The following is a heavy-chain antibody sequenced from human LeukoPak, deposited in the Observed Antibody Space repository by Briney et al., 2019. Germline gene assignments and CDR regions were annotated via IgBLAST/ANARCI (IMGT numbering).Heavy chain of an antibody. CDR2: INSDGSST. CDR3: AKDRGSGWFDP. J-gene: IGHJ5*02. Sequence: GGSLRLSCAASGFTFSSYWMHWVRQAPGKGLVWVSRINSDGSSTSYADSVKGRFTISRDNAKNTLYLQMNSLRAEDTAVYYCAKDRGSGWFDPWGQGTLVTVSS. D-gene: IGHD2-15*01. V-gene: IGHV3-74*01. CDR1: GFTFSSYW.